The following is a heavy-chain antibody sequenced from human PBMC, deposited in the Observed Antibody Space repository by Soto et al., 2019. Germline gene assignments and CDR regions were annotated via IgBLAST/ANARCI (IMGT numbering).Heavy chain of an antibody. CDR1: GYTFTSYA. V-gene: IGHV1-3*01. Sequence: ASVKVSCKASGYTFTSYAMHWVRQAPGQRLEWMGWINAGNGNTKYSQKFQGRVTITRDTSASTAYMELSSLRSEDTAVYYCAREKTPMSPHYFYYGMDVWGQGTTVTVSS. CDR2: INAGNGNT. D-gene: IGHD3-9*01. CDR3: AREKTPMSPHYFYYGMDV. J-gene: IGHJ6*02.